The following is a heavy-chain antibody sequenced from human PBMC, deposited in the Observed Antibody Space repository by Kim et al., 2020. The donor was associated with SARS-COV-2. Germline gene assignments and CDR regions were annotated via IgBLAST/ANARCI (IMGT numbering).Heavy chain of an antibody. Sequence: ASVKVSCKASGYTFTGYYMHWVRQAPGQGLEWMGRINPNSGGTNYAQKFQGRVTMTRDTSISTAYMELSRLRSDDTAVYYCARSLPLITIFGQPASRMDVWGQGTTVTVSS. J-gene: IGHJ6*02. D-gene: IGHD3-3*01. V-gene: IGHV1-2*06. CDR3: ARSLPLITIFGQPASRMDV. CDR2: INPNSGGT. CDR1: GYTFTGYY.